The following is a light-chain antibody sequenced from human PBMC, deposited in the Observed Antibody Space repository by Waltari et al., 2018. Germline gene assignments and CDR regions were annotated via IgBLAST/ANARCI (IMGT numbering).Light chain of an antibody. CDR1: QSVSSS. CDR2: GAS. CDR3: QQNSNWPLT. Sequence: EIVMTQSPVTLSLSPGERATLSCRASQSVSSSLAWYQQKPGQAPRLLVYGASSRATGIPDRFSGSGSGTEFTLTISSLEPEDVAVYYCQQNSNWPLTFGGGTKVEIK. J-gene: IGKJ4*01. V-gene: IGKV3D-15*01.